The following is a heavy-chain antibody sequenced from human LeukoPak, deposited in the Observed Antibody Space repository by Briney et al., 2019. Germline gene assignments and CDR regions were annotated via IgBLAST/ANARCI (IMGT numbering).Heavy chain of an antibody. D-gene: IGHD6-25*01. J-gene: IGHJ6*02. Sequence: ASVKVSCKASGYTLTSYDINWVRQATGQGLEWMGWMNPNSGNTGYAQKFQGRVTMTRNTSISTAYMELSSLRSEDTAVYYCARRYSRDYGMDVWGQGTTVTVSS. CDR3: ARRYSRDYGMDV. CDR2: MNPNSGNT. V-gene: IGHV1-8*01. CDR1: GYTLTSYD.